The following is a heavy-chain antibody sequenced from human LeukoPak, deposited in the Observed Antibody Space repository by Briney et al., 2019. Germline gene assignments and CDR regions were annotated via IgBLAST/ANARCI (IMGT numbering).Heavy chain of an antibody. D-gene: IGHD4-17*01. CDR3: AREGMTVTTFDY. CDR1: GFTFSSYW. V-gene: IGHV3-21*01. Sequence: KPGGSLRLSCAASGFTFSSYWMSWVRQAPGKGLEWVSSISSSSSYIYYADSVKGRFTISRDNAKNSLYLQMNSLRAEDTAVYYCAREGMTVTTFDYWGQGTLVTVSS. J-gene: IGHJ4*02. CDR2: ISSSSSYI.